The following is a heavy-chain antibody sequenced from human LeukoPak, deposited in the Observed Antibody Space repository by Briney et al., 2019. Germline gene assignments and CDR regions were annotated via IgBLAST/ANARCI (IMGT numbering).Heavy chain of an antibody. J-gene: IGHJ6*02. CDR1: GDSVSSNSAA. V-gene: IGHV6-1*01. Sequence: SQTLSLTCAISGDSVSSNSAAWNWIRQSPSSGLEWLGRTYYRSKWYNDYAVSVKSRITINPDTSKNQFSLQLNSVTPEDTAVYYCARDYDILTGYGAYYYYYGMDVWGQGTTVTVSS. D-gene: IGHD3-9*01. CDR3: ARDYDILTGYGAYYYYYGMDV. CDR2: TYYRSKWYN.